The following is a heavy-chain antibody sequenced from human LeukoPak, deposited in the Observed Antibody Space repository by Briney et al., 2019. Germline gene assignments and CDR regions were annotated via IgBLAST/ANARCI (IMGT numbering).Heavy chain of an antibody. CDR2: IIPIFGTA. D-gene: IGHD3-22*01. CDR1: GGTFSSYA. Sequence: ASVKVSCKASGGTFSSYAISWVRQAPGQGLEWMGGIIPIFGTANYAQKFQGRVTITADESTSTAYMELSSLRSEDTAVYYCARDHPSTNYYDSSGYYPWGQGTLVTVSS. J-gene: IGHJ5*02. CDR3: ARDHPSTNYYDSSGYYP. V-gene: IGHV1-69*01.